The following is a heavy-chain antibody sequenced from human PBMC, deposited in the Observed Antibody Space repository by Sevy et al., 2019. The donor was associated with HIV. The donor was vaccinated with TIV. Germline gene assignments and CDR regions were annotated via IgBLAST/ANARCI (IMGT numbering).Heavy chain of an antibody. CDR1: GYTFTSFG. CDR2: ISVYNGKT. J-gene: IGHJ5*02. D-gene: IGHD3-22*01. V-gene: IGHV1-18*01. CDR3: ARRGAFDFDTSGFLSP. Sequence: ASVKVSCKACGYTFTSFGISWVRQAPGQGLEWVGWISVYNGKTNYAQKLQGRVTMTTDTSTSTAYMELKCLRSDDTAVYYCARRGAFDFDTSGFLSPWGQGTLVTVSS.